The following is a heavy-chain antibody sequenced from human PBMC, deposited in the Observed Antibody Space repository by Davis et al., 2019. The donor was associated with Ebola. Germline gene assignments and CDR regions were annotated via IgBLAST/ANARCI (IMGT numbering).Heavy chain of an antibody. CDR2: INHSGST. V-gene: IGHV4-34*01. J-gene: IGHJ4*02. CDR1: GGSFSGYY. D-gene: IGHD2-21*01. Sequence: SETLSLTCAVYGGSFSGYYWSWIRQPPGKGLGWIGEINHSGSTNYNPSLKSRVTISVDTSKNQFSLKLSSVTAADTAVYYCARGRTFGVVVIALHFDYWGQGTLVTVSS. CDR3: ARGRTFGVVVIALHFDY.